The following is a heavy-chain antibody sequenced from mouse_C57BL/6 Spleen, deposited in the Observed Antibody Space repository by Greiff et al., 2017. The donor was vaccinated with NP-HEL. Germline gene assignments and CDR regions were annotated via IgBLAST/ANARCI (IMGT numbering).Heavy chain of an antibody. J-gene: IGHJ1*03. CDR1: GYTFTSYW. CDR3: ARRYYYGSTYWYCDV. CDR2: IHPNSGST. Sequence: QVQLQQPGAELVKPGASVKLSCKASGYTFTSYWMHWVKQRPGQGLEWIGMIHPNSGSTNYNEKFKSKATLTVDKSSSTAYMQLSSLTSEDSAVYYCARRYYYGSTYWYCDVWGTGTTVTVSS. D-gene: IGHD1-1*01. V-gene: IGHV1-64*01.